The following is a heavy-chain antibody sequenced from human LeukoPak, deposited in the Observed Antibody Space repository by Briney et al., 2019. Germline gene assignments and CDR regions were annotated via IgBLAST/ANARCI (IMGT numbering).Heavy chain of an antibody. D-gene: IGHD3-22*01. J-gene: IGHJ3*02. Sequence: GASVKVSCKASGYTFTSYDINWVRQATGQRLEWMGWMNPNSGNTGYAQKFQGRVTMTRNTSISTAYMELSSLRSEDTAVYYCAIGEKHYDSSGHAFDIWGQGTMVTVSS. CDR1: GYTFTSYD. CDR3: AIGEKHYDSSGHAFDI. CDR2: MNPNSGNT. V-gene: IGHV1-8*01.